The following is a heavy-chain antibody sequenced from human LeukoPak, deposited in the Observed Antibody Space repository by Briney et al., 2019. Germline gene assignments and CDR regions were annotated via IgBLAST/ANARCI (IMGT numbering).Heavy chain of an antibody. V-gene: IGHV1-2*02. Sequence: ASVKVSCKASGYTFTGYYMHRVRQAPGQGLEWMGWINPNSGGTNYAQKFQGRVTMTRDTSISTAYMELSRLRSDDTAVYYCATTLTGRWGLFDYWGQGILVTVSS. J-gene: IGHJ4*02. CDR1: GYTFTGYY. CDR2: INPNSGGT. D-gene: IGHD1-20*01. CDR3: ATTLTGRWGLFDY.